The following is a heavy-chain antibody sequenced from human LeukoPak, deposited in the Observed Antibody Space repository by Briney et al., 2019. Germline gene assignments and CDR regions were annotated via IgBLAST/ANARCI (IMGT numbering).Heavy chain of an antibody. J-gene: IGHJ6*03. CDR2: IYPGDPDI. CDR1: GFTFTNFW. V-gene: IGHV5-51*01. Sequence: GESLQISCKGSGFTFTNFWIAWVRQMPGKGLEWMGLIYPGDPDIRYSPSFQGQVTISADKSINTAYLQWSSLKASDTAMYYCARRASNYYYYYMDVWGKGSTVTVSS. CDR3: ARRASNYYYYYMDV.